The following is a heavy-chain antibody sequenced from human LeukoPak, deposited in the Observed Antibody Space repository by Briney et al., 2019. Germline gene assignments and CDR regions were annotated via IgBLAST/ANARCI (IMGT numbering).Heavy chain of an antibody. CDR3: AKKDGDF. V-gene: IGHV4-4*07. J-gene: IGHJ4*02. Sequence: SETLSLTCSVSGVSISEYYWTWFRQPAGKGLEWIGRIYITGSTNYNPSLKSRVTMSVDTSKNQLSLKLTSLTAADTAVYYCAKKDGDFWGQETLVSVSS. CDR1: GVSISEYY. CDR2: IYITGST.